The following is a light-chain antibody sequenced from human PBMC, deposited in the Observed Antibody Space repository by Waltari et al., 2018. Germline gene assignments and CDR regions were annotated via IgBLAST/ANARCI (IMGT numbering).Light chain of an antibody. J-gene: IGKJ1*01. CDR3: QQYYSAPRT. Sequence: DIVMTQSPDSLAVSLGERATINCKSSQSVSYSSNNKNYLSWYQQKPGQPPKPLVYWASTRESGVPDRFSGSGSGTDFTLTISSLQAEDVAVYYCQQYYSAPRTFGQGTKVEIK. V-gene: IGKV4-1*01. CDR1: QSVSYSSNNKNY. CDR2: WAS.